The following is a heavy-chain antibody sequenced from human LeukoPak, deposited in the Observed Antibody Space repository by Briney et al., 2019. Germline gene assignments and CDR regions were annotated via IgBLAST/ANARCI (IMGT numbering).Heavy chain of an antibody. CDR1: GFTLSNYA. CDR2: ISVTGNT. D-gene: IGHD2-21*01. CDR3: AKAPVTTCLGAYCYPFDL. J-gene: IGHJ4*02. Sequence: GSLRLSCNASGFTLSNYAMTWVRQGPRKGLEWVSAISVTGNTYHAESLKGRFTISRDNSKDTLYLQMRSLRAEDAGVYYCAKAPVTTCLGAYCYPFDLWGQGTQVTVSS. V-gene: IGHV3-23*01.